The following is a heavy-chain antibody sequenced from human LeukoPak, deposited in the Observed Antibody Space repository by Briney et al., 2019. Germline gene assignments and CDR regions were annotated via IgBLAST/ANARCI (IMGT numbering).Heavy chain of an antibody. CDR1: GGSFSGYY. Sequence: SETLSLTCAVYGGSFSGYYWSWIRQPPGKGLEWIGEINHIGSTNYNPSLKSRVTISVDTSKNQFSLKLSSVTAADTAVYYCARSDSNWSVSGYYGMDVWGQGTTVTVSS. J-gene: IGHJ6*02. V-gene: IGHV4-34*01. CDR2: INHIGST. CDR3: ARSDSNWSVSGYYGMDV. D-gene: IGHD3-3*01.